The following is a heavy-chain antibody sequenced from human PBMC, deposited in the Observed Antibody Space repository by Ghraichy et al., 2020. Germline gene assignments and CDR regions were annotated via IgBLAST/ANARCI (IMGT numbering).Heavy chain of an antibody. CDR3: ARWGLLHYYGSGSEEPDDY. D-gene: IGHD3-10*01. V-gene: IGHV7-4-1*02. J-gene: IGHJ4*02. CDR2: INTNTGNP. Sequence: ASVKVSCKASGYTFTSYAMNWVRQAPGQGLEWMGWINTNTGNPTYAQGFTGRFVFSLDTSVSTAYLQISSLKAEDTAVYYCARWGLLHYYGSGSEEPDDYWGQGTLVTVSS. CDR1: GYTFTSYA.